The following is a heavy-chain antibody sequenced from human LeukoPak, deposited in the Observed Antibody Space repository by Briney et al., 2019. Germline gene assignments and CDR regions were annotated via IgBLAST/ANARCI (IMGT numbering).Heavy chain of an antibody. CDR3: ARKLRLGGNWFDP. Sequence: ASVKVSCKTSGGTFTSYAITWVRQAPGQGLEWMGKTIPISGTTKYAQKFQGRVTFTADESTSTAYMELSSLRSEDTALYYCARKLRLGGNWFDPWGQGTLVTVSS. J-gene: IGHJ5*02. CDR1: GGTFTSYA. CDR2: TIPISGTT. D-gene: IGHD1-26*01. V-gene: IGHV1-69*13.